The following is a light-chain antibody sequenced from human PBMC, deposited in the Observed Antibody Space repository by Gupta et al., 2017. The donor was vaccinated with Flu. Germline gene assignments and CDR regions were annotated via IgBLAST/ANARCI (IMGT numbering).Light chain of an antibody. Sequence: PSSLSASVGDRVNMTCRTSQNIRNYLNWYQQKPGKAPKLLIYATSTLQSGVPSRFSGSGSGTDCTLTIDSLQPEEFAIYYCQQSDSTPSTFGQGTRLEIK. J-gene: IGKJ5*01. V-gene: IGKV1-39*01. CDR3: QQSDSTPST. CDR1: QNIRNY. CDR2: ATS.